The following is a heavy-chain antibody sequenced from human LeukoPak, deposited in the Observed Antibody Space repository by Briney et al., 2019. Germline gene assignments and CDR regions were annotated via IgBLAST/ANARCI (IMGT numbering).Heavy chain of an antibody. D-gene: IGHD3-9*01. CDR2: IIPIFGTA. J-gene: IGHJ3*02. Sequence: SVKVSCKASGGTFSSYAISWVRQAPGQGLEWMGGIIPIFGTASYAQKFQGRVTITADKSTSTAYMELSSLRSEDTAVYYCAGVLRYFDWLLSDAFDIWGQGTMVTVSS. V-gene: IGHV1-69*06. CDR1: GGTFSSYA. CDR3: AGVLRYFDWLLSDAFDI.